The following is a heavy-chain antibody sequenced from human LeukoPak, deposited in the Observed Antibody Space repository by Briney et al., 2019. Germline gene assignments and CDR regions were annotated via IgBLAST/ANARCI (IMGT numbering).Heavy chain of an antibody. Sequence: ASVKVSCKTSGYTFTSYAMHWVRQAPGQRLEWMGWINAGNGNTKYSQKFQGRVTITRDTSASTAYMELSSLRSEDTAVYYCAGDYGDYVVDYWGQETLVTVSS. CDR3: AGDYGDYVVDY. CDR1: GYTFTSYA. D-gene: IGHD4-17*01. CDR2: INAGNGNT. V-gene: IGHV1-3*01. J-gene: IGHJ4*02.